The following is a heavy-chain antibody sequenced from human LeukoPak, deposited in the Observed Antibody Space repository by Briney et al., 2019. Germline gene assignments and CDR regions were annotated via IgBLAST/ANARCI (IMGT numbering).Heavy chain of an antibody. J-gene: IGHJ3*02. CDR1: GGSISSSSYY. CDR2: IYYSGST. D-gene: IGHD3-10*01. Sequence: SETLSLTCTVSGGSISSSSYYWGWIRQPPGKGLEWIGSIYYSGSTYYNPSLKSRVTISVDTSKNQFSLKLSSVTAADTAVYYCAREGAGFGESHDAFDIWGQGTMVTVSS. CDR3: AREGAGFGESHDAFDI. V-gene: IGHV4-39*02.